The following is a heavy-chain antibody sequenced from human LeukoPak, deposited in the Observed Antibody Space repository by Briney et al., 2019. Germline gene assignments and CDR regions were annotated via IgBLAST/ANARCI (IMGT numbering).Heavy chain of an antibody. CDR1: GFTFSDYY. J-gene: IGHJ4*02. V-gene: IGHV3-11*04. CDR2: ISSSGSTI. Sequence: GGSLRLSCAASGFTFSDYYMSWIRQAPGKGLEWVSYISSSGSTIYYADSVKGRFTISRDNAKNTLYLQMNSLRAEDTAVYYCAKDLLPFITGAPGDYWGQGTLVTVSS. CDR3: AKDLLPFITGAPGDY. D-gene: IGHD1-20*01.